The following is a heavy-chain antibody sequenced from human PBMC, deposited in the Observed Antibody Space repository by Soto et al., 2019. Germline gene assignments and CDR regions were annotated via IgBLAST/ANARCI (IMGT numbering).Heavy chain of an antibody. J-gene: IGHJ4*03. Sequence: SETMSLTSPVSGGSVSVLYYSCSWLRQPPGKGLEWFGFIYNSGSTYYNSSLKSRVTMSVARSKNPFFLNLTSVTAAATAAYYYATYCNFFHNWGQGTKVTVSS. CDR1: GGSVSVLYYS. CDR3: ATYCNFFHN. D-gene: IGHD4-4*01. V-gene: IGHV4-30-2*01. CDR2: IYNSGST.